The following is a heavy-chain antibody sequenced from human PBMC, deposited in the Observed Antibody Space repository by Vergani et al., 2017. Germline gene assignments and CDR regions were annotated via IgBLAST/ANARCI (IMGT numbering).Heavy chain of an antibody. V-gene: IGHV4-34*01. CDR3: ARGGWVPAANPRPHPLDY. Sequence: QVQLQQWGAGLLKPSETLSLTCAVYGGSFSGYYCSWIRQPPGKGLEWIGEINHSGSTNYNPSLKSRVTISVDTSKNQFSLKLSSVTAADTAVYYCARGGWVPAANPRPHPLDYWGQGTLVTVSS. CDR2: INHSGST. CDR1: GGSFSGYY. J-gene: IGHJ4*02. D-gene: IGHD2-2*01.